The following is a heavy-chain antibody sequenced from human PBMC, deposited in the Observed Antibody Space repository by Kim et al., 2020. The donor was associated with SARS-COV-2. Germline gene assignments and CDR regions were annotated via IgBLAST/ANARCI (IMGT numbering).Heavy chain of an antibody. J-gene: IGHJ6*03. CDR3: ARGFRAAAGPFYYYYYMDV. V-gene: IGHV1-8*01. D-gene: IGHD6-13*01. CDR2: MNPNSGNT. Sequence: ASVKVSCKASGYTFTSYDINWVRQATGQGLEWMGWMNPNSGNTGYAQKFQGRVTMTRNTSISTAYMELSSRRSEDTAVYYCARGFRAAAGPFYYYYYMDVWGKGTTVTVSS. CDR1: GYTFTSYD.